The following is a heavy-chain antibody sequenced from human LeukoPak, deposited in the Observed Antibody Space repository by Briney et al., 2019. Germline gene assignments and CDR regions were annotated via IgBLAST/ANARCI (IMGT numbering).Heavy chain of an antibody. CDR2: IYYSGST. Sequence: SETLSLTCTVSGGSISSYYWSWIRQPPGKGLEWIGYIYYSGSTNYNPSLTSRVTISVDTSKNQFSLKLSSVTAADTAVYYCERLMKAYYYDSSGSFDYWGQGTLVTVSS. CDR1: GGSISSYY. J-gene: IGHJ4*02. D-gene: IGHD3-22*01. CDR3: ERLMKAYYYDSSGSFDY. V-gene: IGHV4-59*08.